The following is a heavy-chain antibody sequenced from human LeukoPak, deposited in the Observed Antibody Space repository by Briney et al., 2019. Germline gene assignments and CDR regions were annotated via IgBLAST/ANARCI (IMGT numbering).Heavy chain of an antibody. CDR2: IYSTRTT. J-gene: IGHJ4*02. V-gene: IGHV4-61*02. D-gene: IGHD2-21*02. CDR3: ARFSSVKYCGRDCNDY. CDR1: GDSMRLGTFY. Sequence: SQTLSLTCTVSGDSMRLGTFYWNWIRQPAGKGLEWNGRIYSTRTTHYNPSLPGRVTVSVDTSKNQFSLKMSSVTAADTAIYYCARFSSVKYCGRDCNDYWGQGTLVTVAS.